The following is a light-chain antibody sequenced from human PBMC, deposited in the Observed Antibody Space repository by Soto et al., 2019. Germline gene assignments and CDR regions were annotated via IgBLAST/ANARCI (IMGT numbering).Light chain of an antibody. CDR3: QQRSNWPGVT. CDR2: DAS. Sequence: EIVLTQSPATLSLSPGERATLSCRASQSVSTYLAWYQQKPGQAPRLLIYDASNRATGIPARFSGSGSGTDFTLTISSLEPEDFAVYYCQQRSNWPGVTFGPGTNVDIK. V-gene: IGKV3-11*01. J-gene: IGKJ3*01. CDR1: QSVSTY.